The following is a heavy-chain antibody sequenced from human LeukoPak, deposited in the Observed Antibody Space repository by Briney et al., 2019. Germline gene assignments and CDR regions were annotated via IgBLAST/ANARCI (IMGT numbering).Heavy chain of an antibody. CDR2: MNPNSGNT. D-gene: IGHD6-19*01. CDR1: GYTFTSYD. Sequence: ASVKVSCKASGYTFTSYDINWVRQATGQGLEWMGWMNPNSGNTGYAQKFQGRVTITRNTSISTAYMELSSLRSEDTAVYYCAREFPDSSGWYAAGFDPWGQGTLVTVSS. J-gene: IGHJ5*02. V-gene: IGHV1-8*03. CDR3: AREFPDSSGWYAAGFDP.